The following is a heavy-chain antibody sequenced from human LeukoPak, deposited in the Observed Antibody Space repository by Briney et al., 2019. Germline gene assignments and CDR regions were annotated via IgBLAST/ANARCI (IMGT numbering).Heavy chain of an antibody. J-gene: IGHJ4*02. Sequence: GGSLRLSCAASGFTVSSNYMSWVRQAPGKGLEWVSVIYSGGSTFYADSVKGRFTISRDNSKNTLYLQMNSLRAEDTAVYYCARSWGGWGYYFDYWGQGTLVTVSS. CDR2: IYSGGST. CDR1: GFTVSSNY. D-gene: IGHD3-16*01. V-gene: IGHV3-53*05. CDR3: ARSWGGWGYYFDY.